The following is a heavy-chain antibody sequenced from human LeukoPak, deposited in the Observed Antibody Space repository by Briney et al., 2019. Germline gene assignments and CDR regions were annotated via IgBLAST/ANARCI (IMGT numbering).Heavy chain of an antibody. Sequence: SETLYLTCTVSGGSISGYFWAWIRRPAGKGLEWIGRIYSSGSTNYNLSLKSRVTISVDTSKNQFSLKLSSVTAADTAVYYCARRFRLAYYFDYWGQGTLVTVSS. D-gene: IGHD3-16*01. CDR3: ARRFRLAYYFDY. CDR2: IYSSGST. J-gene: IGHJ4*02. CDR1: GGSISGYF. V-gene: IGHV4-4*07.